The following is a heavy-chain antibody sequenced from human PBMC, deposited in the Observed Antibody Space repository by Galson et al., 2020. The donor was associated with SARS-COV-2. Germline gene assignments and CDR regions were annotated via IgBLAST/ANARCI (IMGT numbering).Heavy chain of an antibody. V-gene: IGHV5-51*01. Sequence: GESLKISCKGSGYRFSSYWIAWVRQMPGKGLEWMGIIYPGDSDTRYSPSFQGQVTISADKSINTTYMQWTSLKASDTAIYYCARPRDGYSNGAFNIWGQGTMVTVSS. CDR1: GYRFSSYW. CDR3: ARPRDGYSNGAFNI. J-gene: IGHJ3*02. D-gene: IGHD2-21*01. CDR2: IYPGDSDT.